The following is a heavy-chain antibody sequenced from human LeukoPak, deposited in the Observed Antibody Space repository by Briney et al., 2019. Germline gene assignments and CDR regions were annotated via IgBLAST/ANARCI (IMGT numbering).Heavy chain of an antibody. V-gene: IGHV3-7*01. CDR3: ARPASGWYLGFDY. CDR1: GFTFSSYW. CDR2: IKQDGSEK. J-gene: IGHJ4*02. Sequence: GGSLRLSCAASGFTFSSYWMSWVRQAPGKGLGWVANIKQDGSEKYYVDSVKGRFTISRDNAKNSLYLQMNSLRAEDTAVYFCARPASGWYLGFDYWGQGTLVTVSS. D-gene: IGHD6-19*01.